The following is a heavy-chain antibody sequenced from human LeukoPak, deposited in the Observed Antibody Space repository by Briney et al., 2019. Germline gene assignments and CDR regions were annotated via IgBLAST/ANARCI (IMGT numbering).Heavy chain of an antibody. CDR1: GFTFSSYA. D-gene: IGHD1-26*01. Sequence: GGSLRLSCAASGFTFSSYAMSWVRQAPGKGLEWVSAISGSGGSTYYADSVKGRFTISRDNSKNTLYLQMNSLRAEDTAVYYCTTDEWELHFDYWGQGTLVTVSS. CDR2: ISGSGGST. V-gene: IGHV3-23*01. J-gene: IGHJ4*02. CDR3: TTDEWELHFDY.